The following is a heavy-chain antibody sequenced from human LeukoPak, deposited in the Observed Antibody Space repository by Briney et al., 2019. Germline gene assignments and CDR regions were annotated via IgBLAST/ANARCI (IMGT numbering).Heavy chain of an antibody. D-gene: IGHD4-17*01. CDR1: GFTFSSYA. J-gene: IGHJ4*02. CDR3: ARAAPTVWGY. Sequence: GGSLRLSCAASGFTFSSYAMHWVRQAPGKGLEWVAVISYDGSNKYYADSVKGRFTISRDNSKNTLYLQMNSLRAEDTAVYYCARAAPTVWGYWGQGTLVTVSS. CDR2: ISYDGSNK. V-gene: IGHV3-30*04.